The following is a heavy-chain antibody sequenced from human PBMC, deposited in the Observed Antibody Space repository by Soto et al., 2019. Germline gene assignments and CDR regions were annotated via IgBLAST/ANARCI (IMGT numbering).Heavy chain of an antibody. V-gene: IGHV4-61*01. J-gene: IGHJ4*02. Sequence: PSETLSLTCTVSNDSVDNTNYFWSWIRQSPGKGLEWIGYVYYTGSTNYNPSLKSRVTISEDTSKSQFSLKVNSMTAADTAVYYCARYRREAVAGYTLDNWGQGILVTVSS. CDR2: VYYTGST. CDR3: ARYRREAVAGYTLDN. D-gene: IGHD6-13*01. CDR1: NDSVDNTNYF.